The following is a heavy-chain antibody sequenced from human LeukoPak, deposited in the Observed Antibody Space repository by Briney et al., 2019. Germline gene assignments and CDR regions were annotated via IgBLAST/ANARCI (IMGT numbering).Heavy chain of an antibody. V-gene: IGHV4-59*11. CDR2: ICIIGNI. D-gene: IGHD2-2*01. CDR3: ARGRDAPNS. CDR1: GDSIDSHY. J-gene: IGHJ4*02. Sequence: SERLSLTRTVSGDSIDSHYWSWIRQPPGKGLEWIGYICIIGNINYNPSLKSRVTISIDTSKNQFGLKLSSVTAADTAIYYCARGRDAPNSWGQGTLVTVSS.